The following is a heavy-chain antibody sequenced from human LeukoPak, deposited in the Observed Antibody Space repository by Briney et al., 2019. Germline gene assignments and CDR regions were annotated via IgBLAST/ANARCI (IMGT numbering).Heavy chain of an antibody. Sequence: GGSLRLSCAASGLTFSSYTMNWVRQAPGKGLEWVSYISGSSSTIYYADSVKGRFTISRDNAKKSLYLQMNSLRAEDTAVYYCASSGCSSGWYYDEKRALDYWGQGTLVTVSS. CDR1: GLTFSSYT. D-gene: IGHD6-19*01. CDR3: ASSGCSSGWYYDEKRALDY. CDR2: ISGSSSTI. J-gene: IGHJ4*02. V-gene: IGHV3-48*01.